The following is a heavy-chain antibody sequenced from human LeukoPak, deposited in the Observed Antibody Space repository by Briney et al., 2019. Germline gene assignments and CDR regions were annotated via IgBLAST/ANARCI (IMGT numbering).Heavy chain of an antibody. D-gene: IGHD4-17*01. CDR3: AKEPGQDDYGDKDAFDI. CDR2: LYSGGSI. CDR1: GFTVSSSY. Sequence: GGSLRLSCAGSGFTVSSSYMSWVRQAPGKGLEWVSVLYSGGSIFYADSVKGRFTISRDNSKNTLYLQMNSLRAEDTAVYYCAKEPGQDDYGDKDAFDIWGQGTMVTVSS. V-gene: IGHV3-53*01. J-gene: IGHJ3*02.